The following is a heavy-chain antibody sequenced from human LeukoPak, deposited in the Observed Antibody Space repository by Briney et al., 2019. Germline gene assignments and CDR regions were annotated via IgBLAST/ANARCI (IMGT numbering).Heavy chain of an antibody. J-gene: IGHJ4*01. CDR3: AKAARGVGATRFDY. V-gene: IGHV3-9*01. CDR2: ISWISGSI. D-gene: IGHD1-26*01. CDR1: GSTFDAYA. Sequence: GRSLRPSCAASGSTFDAYAMHWVRQAPGKGREWGSGISWISGSIGNAGSVKGRFTISRDNAKNSMYLQMNSLRAEDTALYYCAKAARGVGATRFDYWGQGTLVTVSS.